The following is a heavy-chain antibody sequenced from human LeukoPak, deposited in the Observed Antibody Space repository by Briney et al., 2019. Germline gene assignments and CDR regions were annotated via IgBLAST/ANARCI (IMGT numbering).Heavy chain of an antibody. D-gene: IGHD4-17*01. CDR3: ARDGTVTAGPFDP. J-gene: IGHJ5*02. CDR1: GFTFSNYA. CDR2: ISGSGGTT. Sequence: GGSLRLSCAASGFTFSNYAMSRVRQAPGKGLEWVSAISGSGGTTFYADSVKGRFTISRANSKNALYLQMNSLTAEDTAVYYCARDGTVTAGPFDPWGGGTLVTVSS. V-gene: IGHV3-23*01.